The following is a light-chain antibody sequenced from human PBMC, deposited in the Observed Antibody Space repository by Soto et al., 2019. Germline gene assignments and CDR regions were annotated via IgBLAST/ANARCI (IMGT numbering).Light chain of an antibody. CDR3: QEYDGHCT. J-gene: IGKJ2*02. V-gene: IGKV1-5*03. CDR1: QSISSR. Sequence: DIQMTQSPSTLSASVGDRVTITCRASQSISSRLAWYQQKAGKAPKLLIYRASTLESAVPSRFSGSGSGTEFTLTISSLQPDDFATYFCQEYDGHCTFGQGTKLEIK. CDR2: RAS.